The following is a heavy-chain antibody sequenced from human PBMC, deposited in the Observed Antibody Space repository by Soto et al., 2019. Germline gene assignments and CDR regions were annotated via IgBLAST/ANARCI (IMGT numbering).Heavy chain of an antibody. D-gene: IGHD3-22*01. V-gene: IGHV5-51*01. CDR2: IYPGDSDT. Sequence: PGEPLKISCKGSGYSFTSYWIGWVRQMPGKGLEWMGIIYPGDSDTRYSPSFQGQVTISADKSISTAYLQWSSLKASDTAMYYCARHQTYYYDSSGYYYAKSNYYYYGMDVWGQGTTVTVSS. CDR3: ARHQTYYYDSSGYYYAKSNYYYYGMDV. J-gene: IGHJ6*02. CDR1: GYSFTSYW.